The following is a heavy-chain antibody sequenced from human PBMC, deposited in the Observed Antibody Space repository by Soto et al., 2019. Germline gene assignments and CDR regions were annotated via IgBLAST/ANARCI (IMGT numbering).Heavy chain of an antibody. V-gene: IGHV1-46*01. CDR2: INPSGGST. CDR3: ARDLGGSYSDFDY. J-gene: IGHJ4*02. D-gene: IGHD1-26*01. CDR1: EYTFTSHY. Sequence: ASVKASCKTSEYTFTSHYMHWVRHAPGQGLMWMGIINPSGGSTSYAQKFEGSVTMTRDTSTSTVYMELSSLRSEDTAVYYCARDLGGSYSDFDYWGQGTLVSVSS.